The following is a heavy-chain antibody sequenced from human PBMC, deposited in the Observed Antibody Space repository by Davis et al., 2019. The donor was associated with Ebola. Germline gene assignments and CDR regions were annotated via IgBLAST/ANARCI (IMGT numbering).Heavy chain of an antibody. CDR1: GGSISSGGYY. J-gene: IGHJ5*02. Sequence: SETLSLTCSVSGGSISSGGYYWSWIRQLPGKGLEWIGYIYYSGSTSYNPSLKSRVSISVDTSKNQFSLKLSSVTAADTAVYYCARSAHRYCSGGSCYLSWFDPWGQGTLVTVSS. CDR2: IYYSGST. CDR3: ARSAHRYCSGGSCYLSWFDP. V-gene: IGHV4-31*03. D-gene: IGHD2-15*01.